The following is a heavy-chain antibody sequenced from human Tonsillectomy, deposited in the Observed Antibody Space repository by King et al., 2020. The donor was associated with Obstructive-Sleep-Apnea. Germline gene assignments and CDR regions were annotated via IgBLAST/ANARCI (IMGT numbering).Heavy chain of an antibody. V-gene: IGHV4-38-2*02. CDR3: ARVSVRYWFDP. CDR1: DYSISSGYY. J-gene: IGHJ5*02. D-gene: IGHD1-14*01. CDR2: IYHSGST. Sequence: QLQESGPGLVKPSETLSLTCTVSDYSISSGYYWGWIRQPPGKGLEWIGSIYHSGSTYYNPSLKSRVTISVDTSKNQFSLKLSSVTAADTAVYYFARVSVRYWFDPWGQGTLVTVSS.